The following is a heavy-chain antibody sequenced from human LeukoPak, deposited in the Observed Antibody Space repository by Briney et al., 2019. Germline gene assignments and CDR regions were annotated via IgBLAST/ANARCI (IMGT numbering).Heavy chain of an antibody. Sequence: SETLSLTCTVSGGSIGSYFWSWLRQAPGKTLEWMGYINYKGTTNYDPSLKSRVTISVDTSKNQFSLKMESVTAADTATYYCARDRSGSYYTFDLWGHGTKVTVSS. J-gene: IGHJ3*01. D-gene: IGHD3-10*01. CDR3: ARDRSGSYYTFDL. CDR1: GGSIGSYF. V-gene: IGHV4-59*01. CDR2: INYKGTT.